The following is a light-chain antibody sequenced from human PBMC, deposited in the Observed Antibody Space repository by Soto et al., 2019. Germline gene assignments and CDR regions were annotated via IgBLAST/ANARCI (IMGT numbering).Light chain of an antibody. Sequence: DIQMTQSPSSLSASVGDRVTITCRASQSINNYLNWYQQKPGKAPKVLIYAASSLQSGVPSKFGGSDPGPDSILPTSSRKPKVFEIYNVQQGNPTLLPFAGGPRWRSN. CDR2: AAS. CDR1: QSINNY. J-gene: IGKJ4*01. CDR3: QQGNPTLLP. V-gene: IGKV1-39*01.